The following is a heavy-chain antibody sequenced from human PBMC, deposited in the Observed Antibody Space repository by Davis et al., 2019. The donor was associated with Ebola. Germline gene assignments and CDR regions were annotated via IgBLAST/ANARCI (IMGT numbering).Heavy chain of an antibody. CDR2: INPNSGGT. CDR1: GYTFTGYY. J-gene: IGHJ6*02. Sequence: ASVKVSCKASGYTFTGYYMHWVRQAPGQGLEWMGWINPNSGGTNYAQKFQGWVTMTRDTSIRTAYMELSRLRSDDTAVYYCARDKALVGRGYGMDVWGQGTTVTVSS. D-gene: IGHD6-13*01. V-gene: IGHV1-2*04. CDR3: ARDKALVGRGYGMDV.